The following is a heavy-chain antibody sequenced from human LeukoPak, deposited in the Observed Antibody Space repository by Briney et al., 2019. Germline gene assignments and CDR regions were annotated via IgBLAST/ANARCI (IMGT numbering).Heavy chain of an antibody. CDR1: GFTFDDYT. CDR2: ISWDGGST. CDR3: SRQAAAGQHFDY. J-gene: IGHJ4*02. V-gene: IGHV3-43*01. Sequence: GGSLRLSCAASGFTFDDYTMHWVRQAPGKGLEWVSLISWDGGSTYYADSVKGRFTISRDNGKNSLYLQMNSLRTEDTALYYCSRQAAAGQHFDYWGQGTLVTVSS. D-gene: IGHD6-13*01.